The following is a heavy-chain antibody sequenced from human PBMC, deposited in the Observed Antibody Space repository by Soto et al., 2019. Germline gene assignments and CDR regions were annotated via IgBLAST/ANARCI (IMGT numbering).Heavy chain of an antibody. CDR2: IIPIFGTA. D-gene: IGHD2-2*02. CDR3: ARGRDMLVVPAAITYYYYGMDV. V-gene: IGHV1-69*06. Sequence: QVQLVQSGAEVKKPGSSVKVSCKASGGTFSSYAISWVRQAPGQGLEWMGGIIPIFGTANYAQKFQGRVTITAYKSTSTAYMELSSLRSEDTAVYYCARGRDMLVVPAAITYYYYGMDVWGQGTTVTVSS. J-gene: IGHJ6*02. CDR1: GGTFSSYA.